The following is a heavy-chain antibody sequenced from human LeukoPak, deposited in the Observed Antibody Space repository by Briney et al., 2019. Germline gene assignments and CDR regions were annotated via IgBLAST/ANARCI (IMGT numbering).Heavy chain of an antibody. Sequence: SSETLSLTCAVYGGSFSGYYWSWIRQPPGKGLEWIGEINHSGSTNYNPSLKSRVTISVGTSKNQFSLKLSSVTAADTAVYYCARGGDYTTFDYWGQGTLVTVSS. J-gene: IGHJ4*02. CDR3: ARGGDYTTFDY. V-gene: IGHV4-34*01. CDR1: GGSFSGYY. CDR2: INHSGST. D-gene: IGHD4-17*01.